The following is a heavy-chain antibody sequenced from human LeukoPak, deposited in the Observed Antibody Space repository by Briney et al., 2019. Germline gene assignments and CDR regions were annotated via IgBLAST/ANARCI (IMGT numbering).Heavy chain of an antibody. V-gene: IGHV3-9*01. CDR2: ISWNSGSI. Sequence: PGRSLRLSCAASGFTFDDYAMHWVRQAPGRGREWVSGISWNSGSIGYADSVKGGFTISRDNAKTSLYLQMNSLRAEDTALYYCAKDMGDYYDSSGHYDYWGQGTLVTVSS. CDR3: AKDMGDYYDSSGHYDY. CDR1: GFTFDDYA. J-gene: IGHJ4*02. D-gene: IGHD3-22*01.